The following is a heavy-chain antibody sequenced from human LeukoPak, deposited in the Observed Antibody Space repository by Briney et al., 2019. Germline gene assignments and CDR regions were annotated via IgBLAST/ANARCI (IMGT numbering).Heavy chain of an antibody. CDR3: ARAPIAALRTYYFDY. CDR2: IYYSGST. CDR1: GGSISSYY. V-gene: IGHV4-59*01. J-gene: IGHJ4*02. Sequence: SETLSLTCTVSGGSISSYYWRWIRQPPGKGLEWIGYIYYSGSTNYNPSLKSRVTISVDTSKNQFSLKLSSVTAADTAVYYCARAPIAALRTYYFDYWGQGTLVTVSS. D-gene: IGHD6-13*01.